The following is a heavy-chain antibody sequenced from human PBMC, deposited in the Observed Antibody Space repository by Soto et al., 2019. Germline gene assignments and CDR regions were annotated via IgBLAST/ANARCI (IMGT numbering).Heavy chain of an antibody. D-gene: IGHD3-10*01. J-gene: IGHJ5*02. Sequence: SQTLSPTCAISGDSVSSNSAAWNCIRQSPSRGLEWLGRTYYRSKWYNDYAVSVKSRITINPDTSKNQFSLQLNSVTPEDTAVYYCARDEMGRSSDRVTFDPWGQGTLGTVSS. CDR2: TYYRSKWYN. CDR3: ARDEMGRSSDRVTFDP. CDR1: GDSVSSNSAA. V-gene: IGHV6-1*01.